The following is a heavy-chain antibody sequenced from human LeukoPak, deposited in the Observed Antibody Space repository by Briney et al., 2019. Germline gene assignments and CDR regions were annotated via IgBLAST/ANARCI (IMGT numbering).Heavy chain of an antibody. D-gene: IGHD2-15*01. CDR1: GGTFSSYA. J-gene: IGHJ4*02. Sequence: ASVKVSCKASGGTFSSYAISWVRQAPGQGLEWMGGIIPIFGTANYAQKFRGRVTITADESTSTAYMELSSLRSEDTAVYYCARVFSGRGFVDYWGQGTLVTVSS. CDR2: IIPIFGTA. CDR3: ARVFSGRGFVDY. V-gene: IGHV1-69*13.